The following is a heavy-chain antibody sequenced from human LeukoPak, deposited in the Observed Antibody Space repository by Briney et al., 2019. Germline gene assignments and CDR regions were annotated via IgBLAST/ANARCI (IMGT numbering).Heavy chain of an antibody. V-gene: IGHV4-4*07. CDR3: ARVLWFGELSRSDP. J-gene: IGHJ5*02. CDR1: GGSISTYY. D-gene: IGHD3-10*01. Sequence: SETLSLTCTVSGGSISTYYWSWTRQPAGKGLEWIGRIFTTGSTNYNPSLKSRVTISVDKSKNQFSLKLNFVTAADTAVYYCARVLWFGELSRSDPWGQGTLVTVSS. CDR2: IFTTGST.